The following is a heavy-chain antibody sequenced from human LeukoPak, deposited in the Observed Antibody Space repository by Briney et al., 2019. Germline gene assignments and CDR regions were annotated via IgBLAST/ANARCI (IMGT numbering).Heavy chain of an antibody. J-gene: IGHJ6*02. CDR3: ARSYSNHLFGMNV. Sequence: GGSLRLSCAASGFTVSRYYMPWLRQAPGKGLEWVSVIYSGGSTYYADSVKGRVAISRDNSKNTVFLQMNSVRAADTALYYCARSYSNHLFGMNVWSQGTTVTVSS. V-gene: IGHV3-66*01. CDR1: GFTVSRYY. D-gene: IGHD4-11*01. CDR2: IYSGGST.